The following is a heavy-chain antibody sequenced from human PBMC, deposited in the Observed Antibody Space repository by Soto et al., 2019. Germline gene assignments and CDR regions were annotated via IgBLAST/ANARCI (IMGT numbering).Heavy chain of an antibody. CDR3: ARGSGSYSRMDV. J-gene: IGHJ6*02. Sequence: QVQLVQSGAEEKKPGSSVKVSCKASGGTFSSYTISWVRQAPGQGLEWMGRIIPILGIANYAQKFQGRVTITADKSTSTAYMELSSLTSEDTAVHYCARGSGSYSRMDVWGQGTTVTVS. CDR1: GGTFSSYT. CDR2: IIPILGIA. V-gene: IGHV1-69*02. D-gene: IGHD3-10*01.